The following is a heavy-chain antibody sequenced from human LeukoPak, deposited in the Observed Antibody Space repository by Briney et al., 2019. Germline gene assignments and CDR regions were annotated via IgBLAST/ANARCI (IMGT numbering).Heavy chain of an antibody. CDR3: ARDPSNTSGWSPYFDY. CDR2: ISAYNRDT. Sequence: VASVKVSCKASGYTYTNHGITWVRRAPGQGLEWMGWISAYNRDTKYAQNFQGRVTFSTESSTNTAYMELRSLRSDDTAVYYCARDPSNTSGWSPYFDYWGQGTLVTVSA. J-gene: IGHJ4*02. CDR1: GYTYTNHG. D-gene: IGHD6-13*01. V-gene: IGHV1-18*04.